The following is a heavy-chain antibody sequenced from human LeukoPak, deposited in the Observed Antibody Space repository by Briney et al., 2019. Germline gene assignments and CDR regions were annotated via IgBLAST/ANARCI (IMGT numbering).Heavy chain of an antibody. D-gene: IGHD4-17*01. CDR2: IKYDGSHT. CDR1: GFTFSSYW. Sequence: GGSLRLSCVASGFTFSSYWMHWVRQAPGKGLVWISAIKYDGSHTAYADSVEGRFTISRDNAKNTLHLQMNSLRAEDTAVYYCARLTVTDNTDYWGQGTLVTVSS. CDR3: ARLTVTDNTDY. J-gene: IGHJ4*02. V-gene: IGHV3-74*01.